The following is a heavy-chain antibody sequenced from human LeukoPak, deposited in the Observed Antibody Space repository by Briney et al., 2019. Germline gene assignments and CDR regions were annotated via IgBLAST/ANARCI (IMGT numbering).Heavy chain of an antibody. D-gene: IGHD5-12*01. CDR1: GGSISSGGYS. Sequence: PSETLSLTCTVSGGSISSGGYSWSWIRQHPGKGLEWIGYIYYRGSTYYNPSLKSRVTISVDTSKNKFSLKLSSVTAADTAVYYCARGGIVATDAFDIWGQGTMVTVSS. CDR2: IYYRGST. V-gene: IGHV4-31*03. J-gene: IGHJ3*02. CDR3: ARGGIVATDAFDI.